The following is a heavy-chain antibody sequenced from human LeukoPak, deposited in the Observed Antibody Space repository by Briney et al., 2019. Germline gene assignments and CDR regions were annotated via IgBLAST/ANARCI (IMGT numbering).Heavy chain of an antibody. CDR2: MYYTGST. V-gene: IGHV4-39*07. CDR3: ARAGTPGTTLAWYFYMDV. D-gene: IGHD1-1*01. Sequence: SETLSLTCAVSGGSVSSPNDYWGWIRQPPGKGLEWIANMYYTGSTYYNPSLKSRVTISVDRSNNQFSLKLSSVTAADTAVYYCARAGTPGTTLAWYFYMDVWGKGTTVTVSS. J-gene: IGHJ6*03. CDR1: GGSVSSPNDY.